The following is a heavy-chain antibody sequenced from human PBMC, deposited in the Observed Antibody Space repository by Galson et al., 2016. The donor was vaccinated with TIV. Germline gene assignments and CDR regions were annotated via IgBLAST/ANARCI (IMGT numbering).Heavy chain of an antibody. CDR3: AVWSNIYFFAL. CDR2: IDPTSGGT. Sequence: SVKVSCKASGYTFTGYYMHWVRQAPGQGLEWVGVIDPTSGGTTYAQRFQGRVTMTRDTSTSTVYMDLSNLRSDDTAVFYCAVWSNIYFFALWGQGTLITVSS. J-gene: IGHJ4*02. CDR1: GYTFTGYY. V-gene: IGHV1-46*01. D-gene: IGHD2-2*02.